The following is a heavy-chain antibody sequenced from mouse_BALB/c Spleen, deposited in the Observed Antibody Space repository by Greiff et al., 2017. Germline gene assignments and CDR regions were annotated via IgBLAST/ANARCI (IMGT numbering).Heavy chain of an antibody. Sequence: EVQRVESGGGLVQPGGSRKLSCAASGFTFSSFGMHWVRQAPEKGLEWVAYISSGSSTIYYADTVKGRFTISRDNPKNTLFLQMTSLRSEDTAMYYCARGGEDYAMDYWGQGTSVTVSS. CDR2: ISSGSSTI. V-gene: IGHV5-17*02. CDR1: GFTFSSFG. J-gene: IGHJ4*01. CDR3: ARGGEDYAMDY. D-gene: IGHD2-13*01.